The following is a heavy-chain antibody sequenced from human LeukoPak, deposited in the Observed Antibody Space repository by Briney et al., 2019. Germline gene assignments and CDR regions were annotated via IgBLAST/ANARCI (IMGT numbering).Heavy chain of an antibody. V-gene: IGHV5-51*01. CDR1: GYSFTSYW. J-gene: IGHJ3*02. CDR3: ASSRVYYYDSSGYGKKGAFDI. D-gene: IGHD3-22*01. CDR2: IYPGDSDT. Sequence: GESLKISCKGSGYSFTSYWIGWVRQMPGKGLEWMGIIYPGDSDTRYSPSFQGQVTISADKSISTAYLQWSSLKASATAMYYCASSRVYYYDSSGYGKKGAFDIWGQGTMVTVSS.